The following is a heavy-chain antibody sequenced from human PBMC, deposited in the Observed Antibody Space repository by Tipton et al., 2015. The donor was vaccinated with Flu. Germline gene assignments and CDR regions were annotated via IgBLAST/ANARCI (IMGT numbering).Heavy chain of an antibody. Sequence: LRLSCTVSGGSISSNYWSWIRQPPGKGLEWIGYIYYSGSTKYNPSLKSRVTISVDTSKSQFSLNLSSVTAADTAVYYCARRDYSNYVSEPKNWFHPWGQGTLVTVSS. J-gene: IGHJ5*02. CDR1: GGSISSNY. V-gene: IGHV4-59*08. CDR3: ARRDYSNYVSEPKNWFHP. D-gene: IGHD4-11*01. CDR2: IYYSGST.